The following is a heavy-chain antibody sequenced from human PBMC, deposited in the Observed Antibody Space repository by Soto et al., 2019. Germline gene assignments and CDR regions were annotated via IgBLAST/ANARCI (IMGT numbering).Heavy chain of an antibody. V-gene: IGHV4-59*01. CDR3: ASSDYWGLRAFDI. CDR2: IYYSGST. J-gene: IGHJ3*02. Sequence: SETLSLTCTVSGGSISSYYWSWIRQPPGKGLEWIGYIYYSGSTNYNPSLKSRVTISVDTSKNQFSLKLSSVTAADTAVYYCASSDYWGLRAFDIWGQGTVVTVSS. CDR1: GGSISSYY. D-gene: IGHD7-27*01.